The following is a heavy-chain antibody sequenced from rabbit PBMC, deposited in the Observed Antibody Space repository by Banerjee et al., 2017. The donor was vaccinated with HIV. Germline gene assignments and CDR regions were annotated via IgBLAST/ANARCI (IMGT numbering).Heavy chain of an antibody. D-gene: IGHD4-1*01. CDR2: INTSSGDT. J-gene: IGHJ4*01. Sequence: QQQLEESGGGLVQPGGSLKLSCKASGFDFSTYGVNWVRQAPGKGLEWIGCINTSSGDTVYATWAKGRFSISKASWTTVTLQMTSLTAADTATYFCARDLAGVIGWNFSLWGPGTLVTVS. V-gene: IGHV1S45*01. CDR1: GFDFSTYG. CDR3: ARDLAGVIGWNFSL.